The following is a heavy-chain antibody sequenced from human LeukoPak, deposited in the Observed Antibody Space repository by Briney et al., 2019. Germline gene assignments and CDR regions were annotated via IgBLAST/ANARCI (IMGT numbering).Heavy chain of an antibody. CDR3: ARDGSEWSRDL. V-gene: IGHV3-21*01. CDR2: ISYDSRSI. CDR1: GFTFSPYG. J-gene: IGHJ5*02. D-gene: IGHD2-15*01. Sequence: SGGSLRLSCEASGFTFSPYGVTWVRQAPGKGLEWVSTISYDSRSIGYADSVKGRFTISRDNAKSSTFLQMNSLRVEDTAVYYCARDGSEWSRDLWGQGTLVTVSS.